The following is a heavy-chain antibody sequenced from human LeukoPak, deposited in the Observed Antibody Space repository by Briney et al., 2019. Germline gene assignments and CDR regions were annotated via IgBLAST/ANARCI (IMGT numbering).Heavy chain of an antibody. D-gene: IGHD4-17*01. J-gene: IGHJ4*02. CDR3: ARGGFTVTGWGYYFDY. Sequence: ASVTASCTASGYTFTSYYIHWVRQAPGQGLEWMGILNPSTGNTMYAQNFRGTVTMTRDTSTSTVYMELSSLRSEDTAVYYCARGGFTVTGWGYYFDYWGQGTLVAVSS. CDR1: GYTFTSYY. CDR2: LNPSTGNT. V-gene: IGHV1-46*01.